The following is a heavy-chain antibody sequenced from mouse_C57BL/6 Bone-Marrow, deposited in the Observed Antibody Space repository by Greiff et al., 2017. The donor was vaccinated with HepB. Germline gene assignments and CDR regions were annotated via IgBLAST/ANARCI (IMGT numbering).Heavy chain of an antibody. D-gene: IGHD1-1*01. CDR2: INPGSGGT. Sequence: QVQLQQSGAELVRPGTSVKVSCKASGYAFTNYLIEWVKQRPGQGLEWIGVINPGSGGTNYNEKFKGKATLTADKSSSTAYMQLSSLTSEDSAVYFCAREIDYYGSLYYFDYWGQGTTLTVSS. V-gene: IGHV1-54*01. CDR3: AREIDYYGSLYYFDY. CDR1: GYAFTNYL. J-gene: IGHJ2*01.